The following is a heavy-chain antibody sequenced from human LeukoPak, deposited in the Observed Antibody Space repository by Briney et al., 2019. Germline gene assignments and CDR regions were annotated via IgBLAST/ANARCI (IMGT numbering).Heavy chain of an antibody. Sequence: ASVKVSCNASGYTFTTYAISWVRQAPGQGPEWMGWISAYYGNTTYAQKFQGRVTMTTDTSTSTAYMELRSLRSDDTAVYYCARDPNAMVTSLFDYWGQGTLVTVSS. V-gene: IGHV1-18*01. CDR2: ISAYYGNT. J-gene: IGHJ4*02. CDR3: ARDPNAMVTSLFDY. CDR1: GYTFTTYA. D-gene: IGHD5-18*01.